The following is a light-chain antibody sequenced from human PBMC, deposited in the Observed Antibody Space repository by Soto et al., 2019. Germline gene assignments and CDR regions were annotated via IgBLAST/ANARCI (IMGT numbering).Light chain of an antibody. CDR3: SSYKFSTTLRV. CDR1: INDIGSYNY. Sequence: QSVLTQPTSWSGSPGQSITLSCTGTINDIGSYNYVSWFQQHPGKAPKLIIYEVTNRPSGISTRFSGSKSGNTASLTISGLQAEDEADYYCSSYKFSTTLRVFGGGTKLTVL. J-gene: IGLJ3*02. CDR2: EVT. V-gene: IGLV2-14*01.